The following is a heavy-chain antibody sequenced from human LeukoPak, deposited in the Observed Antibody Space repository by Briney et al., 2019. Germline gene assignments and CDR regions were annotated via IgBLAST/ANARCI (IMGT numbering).Heavy chain of an antibody. CDR1: GFTFSNYA. D-gene: IGHD6-19*01. J-gene: IGHJ4*02. Sequence: GGSLRLSCAASGFTFSNYAMSWVRQAPGKGVEWVSGVSAGGDKTDYAESVKGRFTISRDNSKNTVYMQMTSVTAEDTARYYCAKKRTPVAGTNYFDYWGLGTLVTVSS. V-gene: IGHV3-23*01. CDR2: VSAGGDKT. CDR3: AKKRTPVAGTNYFDY.